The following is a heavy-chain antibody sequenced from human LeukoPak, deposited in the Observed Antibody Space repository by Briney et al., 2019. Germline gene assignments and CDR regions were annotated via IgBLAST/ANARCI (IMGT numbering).Heavy chain of an antibody. CDR2: LSGSGTAT. D-gene: IGHD2-21*01. J-gene: IGHJ6*03. Sequence: GGSLRLPCEASQFTFSRFAMSWIRQAPGTGLEWVSTLSGSGTATYYADSVKGRFTTSRDNSKDTLYLQMDNLRADDTAVYYCAKHLGSHSFLFYYMDVWGTGTSVIVSS. CDR3: AKHLGSHSFLFYYMDV. CDR1: QFTFSRFA. V-gene: IGHV3-23*01.